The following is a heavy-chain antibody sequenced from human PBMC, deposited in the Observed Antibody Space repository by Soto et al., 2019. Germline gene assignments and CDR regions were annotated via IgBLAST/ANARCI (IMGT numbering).Heavy chain of an antibody. J-gene: IGHJ4*02. CDR2: INSDGSSI. CDR3: SRLPVDTVASLNY. Sequence: EVQLVESGGDLLQPGGFLRLSCATSGFTFSRYWMHWVRQVPGKGLVWVSRINSDGSSISYSDSVKGRFTISRDNGKKTLYLQMNSLRVEGCAGYCCSRLPVDTVASLNYGGQGTLVTVSS. CDR1: GFTFSRYW. D-gene: IGHD5-18*01. V-gene: IGHV3-74*01.